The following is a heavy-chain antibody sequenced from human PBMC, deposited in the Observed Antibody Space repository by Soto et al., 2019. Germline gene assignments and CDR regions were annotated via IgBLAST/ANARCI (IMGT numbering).Heavy chain of an antibody. J-gene: IGHJ4*02. V-gene: IGHV1-69*01. Sequence: VQLMQSGAEVKQPGSSVKVSCKASGGTFSSHSINWVRQAPGQGLEWMGGIITLFGTANYAQNFQGRVTITADPSTSTDYMELNSLRSDDTAVYYCAREVGYGDFSAALLDWGQGTLVTVSS. CDR2: IITLFGTA. D-gene: IGHD4-17*01. CDR1: GGTFSSHS. CDR3: AREVGYGDFSAALLD.